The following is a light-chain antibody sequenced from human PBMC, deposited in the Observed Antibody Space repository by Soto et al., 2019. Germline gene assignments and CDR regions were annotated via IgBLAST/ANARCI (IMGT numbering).Light chain of an antibody. CDR1: ENVRTF. V-gene: IGKV3-11*01. CDR3: QQRSNWPQGLT. Sequence: EVVLTQSPATLSLSPGERATLSCRASENVRTFVDWYQQKPGQAPRLLIYGASNRATGIPARFSGSGSGTDFTLTISSLEPEDFAVYYCQQRSNWPQGLTFGGGTKVDIK. CDR2: GAS. J-gene: IGKJ4*01.